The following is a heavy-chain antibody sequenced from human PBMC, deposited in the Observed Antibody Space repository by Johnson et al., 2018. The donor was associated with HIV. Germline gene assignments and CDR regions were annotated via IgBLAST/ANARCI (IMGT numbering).Heavy chain of an antibody. J-gene: IGHJ3*02. CDR3: AKDLRVFDWFNAYDSFDI. CDR1: GFTFSSYT. V-gene: IGHV3-33*06. Sequence: QVQLVESGGGVVQPGTSLRLSCAASGFTFSSYTMHWVRQAPGKGLEWVAVIWYDGSNKYYADSVKGRFTISRDNSKNTLYLQMNSLRADDTAVYYCAKDLRVFDWFNAYDSFDIWGQGTMVTVSS. CDR2: IWYDGSNK. D-gene: IGHD3-9*01.